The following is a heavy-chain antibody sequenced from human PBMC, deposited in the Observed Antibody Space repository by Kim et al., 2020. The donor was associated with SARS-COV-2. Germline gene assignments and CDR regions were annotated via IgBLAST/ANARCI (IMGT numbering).Heavy chain of an antibody. Sequence: GGSLRLSCAASGFTFSSYAMHWVRQAPGKGLEWVAVISYDGSNKYYADSVKGRFTISRDNSKNTLYLQMNSLRAEDTAVYYCAREDGVTMVRGPDYYYG. D-gene: IGHD3-10*01. CDR1: GFTFSSYA. V-gene: IGHV3-30*04. CDR2: ISYDGSNK. CDR3: AREDGVTMVRGPDYYYG. J-gene: IGHJ6*01.